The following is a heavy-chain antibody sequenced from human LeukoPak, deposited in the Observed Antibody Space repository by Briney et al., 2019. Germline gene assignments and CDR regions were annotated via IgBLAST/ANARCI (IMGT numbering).Heavy chain of an antibody. CDR2: FDPEDGET. CDR1: GYTLTELS. Sequence: ASVKVSCKVSGYTLTELSMHWVRQAPGKGLEWMGGFDPEDGETIYAQKFQGRVTMTEDTSTDTAYMELSGLRSEDTAVYYCATVLPLYGSGANWFDPWGQGTLVTVSS. D-gene: IGHD3-10*01. J-gene: IGHJ5*02. CDR3: ATVLPLYGSGANWFDP. V-gene: IGHV1-24*01.